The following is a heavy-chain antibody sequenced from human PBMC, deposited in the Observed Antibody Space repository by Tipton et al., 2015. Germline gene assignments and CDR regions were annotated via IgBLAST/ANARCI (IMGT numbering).Heavy chain of an antibody. CDR1: GYNFATYW. J-gene: IGHJ6*02. V-gene: IGHV5-51*01. CDR3: ARHDLEVRFLEWSSPWGMDV. D-gene: IGHD3-3*01. CDR2: IYPGDSDT. Sequence: QLVQSGAEVKKPGESLRISCRVSGYNFATYWIAWVRQMPGKGLEWVGRIYPGDSDTRYNPSIQGQVTISADTSISTAYLQWSSLKASDTATYYCARHDLEVRFLEWSSPWGMDVWGQGTTVTVSS.